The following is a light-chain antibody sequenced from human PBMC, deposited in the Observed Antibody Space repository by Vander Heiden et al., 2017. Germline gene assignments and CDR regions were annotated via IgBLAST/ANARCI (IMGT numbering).Light chain of an antibody. CDR2: GGS. Sequence: DIVLTQSPGTLSLSPGERATLSCRASQSVSSSYLAWYQQKPGQALRLLIYGGSSRATGIPDRFSGSGSGTDFTLTISRLEPEDFVVYYCQQEGSSPHTFGGGTKVEIK. J-gene: IGKJ4*01. V-gene: IGKV3-20*01. CDR1: QSVSSSY. CDR3: QQEGSSPHT.